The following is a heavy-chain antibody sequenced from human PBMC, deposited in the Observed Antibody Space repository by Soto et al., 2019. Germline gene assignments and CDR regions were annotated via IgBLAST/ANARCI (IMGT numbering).Heavy chain of an antibody. Sequence: EVQLVESGGGLVEPGGSLRLSCAASGFTFSTYTMNWVRQAPGKGLEWVSSISAGSRSIYYTDSLKGRSTVSRDNSKNSLYLQINSLKADYTAVQHRARSTPGNPFDIWGQGTMVTVSS. V-gene: IGHV3-21*01. CDR2: ISAGSRSI. D-gene: IGHD3-10*01. J-gene: IGHJ3*02. CDR1: GFTFSTYT. CDR3: ARSTPGNPFDI.